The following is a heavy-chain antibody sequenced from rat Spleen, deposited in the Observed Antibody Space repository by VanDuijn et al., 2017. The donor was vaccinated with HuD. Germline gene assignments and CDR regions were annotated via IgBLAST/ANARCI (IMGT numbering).Heavy chain of an antibody. D-gene: IGHD1-10*01. CDR2: ITDGGGNT. CDR1: GFILKNYW. CDR3: ATDRNKERFAY. Sequence: EVQLVESGGGLVQTGRSLKLSCIASGFILKNYWMTWIRQAPGKGLEWVASITDGGGNTFYPDSVKGRFTISRDNAKSTLYLQMDSLRSEDTATYYCATDRNKERFAYWGQGTLVTVSS. J-gene: IGHJ3*01. V-gene: IGHV5-31*01.